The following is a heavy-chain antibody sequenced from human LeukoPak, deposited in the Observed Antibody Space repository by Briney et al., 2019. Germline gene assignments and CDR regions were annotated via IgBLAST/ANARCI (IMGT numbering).Heavy chain of an antibody. CDR1: GFTFSDYY. D-gene: IGHD3-3*01. Sequence: GGSLRLSCAASGFTFSDYYMSWIRQAPGKGPEWVSYISSSGSTIYYADSVKGRFTISRDNAKNSLYLQMNSLRAEDTAVYYCARGQENYYDFWSGTTEGDDYWGQGTLVTVSS. CDR3: ARGQENYYDFWSGTTEGDDY. J-gene: IGHJ4*02. V-gene: IGHV3-11*01. CDR2: ISSSGSTI.